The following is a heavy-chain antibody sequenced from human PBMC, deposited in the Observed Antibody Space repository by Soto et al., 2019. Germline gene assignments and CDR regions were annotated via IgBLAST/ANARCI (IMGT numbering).Heavy chain of an antibody. Sequence: EVQLVESGGGLVQPGGSLRLSCAASGFTFSSYSMNWVRQAPGKGLEWVSSISSSSSYIYYADSVKGRFTISRDNAKNSLYLQMNSLRAEDTAVYYCARVGVVAASPLDYWGQGTLVTVSS. CDR1: GFTFSSYS. CDR3: ARVGVVAASPLDY. D-gene: IGHD2-15*01. V-gene: IGHV3-21*01. J-gene: IGHJ4*02. CDR2: ISSSSSYI.